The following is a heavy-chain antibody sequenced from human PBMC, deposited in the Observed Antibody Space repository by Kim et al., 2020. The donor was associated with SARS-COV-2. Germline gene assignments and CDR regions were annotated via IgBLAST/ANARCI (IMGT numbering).Heavy chain of an antibody. V-gene: IGHV4-4*02. CDR2: IYHTGIP. Sequence: SETLSLTCAVSGCSISSSNWWSWVRQPPGKGLEWIGEIYHTGIPNYNPSLKSRVTMSVDKSKNQFSLKVSSVAAADTAVYYCASRQGCSAVSCPTKNWFDPWGQGTLVTVSS. CDR3: ASRQGCSAVSCPTKNWFDP. CDR1: GCSISSSNW. J-gene: IGHJ5*02. D-gene: IGHD2-15*01.